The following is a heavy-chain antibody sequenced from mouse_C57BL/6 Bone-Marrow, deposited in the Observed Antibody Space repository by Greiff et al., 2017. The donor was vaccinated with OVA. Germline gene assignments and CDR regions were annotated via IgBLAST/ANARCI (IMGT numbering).Heavy chain of an antibody. V-gene: IGHV1-22*01. CDR2: INPNSGGT. Sequence: VHVQQSGPELVKPGASVKLSCKASGYTFTDYNMHWVKQRPGQGLEWIGNINPNSGGTSYNEKFKGKATLTADKSSSTAYMELSSLTSEDSAVYYCADWGYDSNLHYAMDYWGQGTSVTVSS. CDR1: GYTFTDYN. D-gene: IGHD2-5*01. CDR3: ADWGYDSNLHYAMDY. J-gene: IGHJ4*01.